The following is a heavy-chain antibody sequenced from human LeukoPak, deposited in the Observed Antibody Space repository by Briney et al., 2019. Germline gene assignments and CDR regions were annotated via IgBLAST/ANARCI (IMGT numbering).Heavy chain of an antibody. CDR1: GGTFSSYA. Sequence: ASVKVPCKASGGTFSSYAISWVRQAPGQGLEWMGGIIPIFGTANYAQKFQGRVTITADESTSTAYMELSSLRSEDTAVYYCARDPNYYDSSGYETGYWGQGTLVTVSS. CDR3: ARDPNYYDSSGYETGY. CDR2: IIPIFGTA. V-gene: IGHV1-69*13. J-gene: IGHJ4*02. D-gene: IGHD3-22*01.